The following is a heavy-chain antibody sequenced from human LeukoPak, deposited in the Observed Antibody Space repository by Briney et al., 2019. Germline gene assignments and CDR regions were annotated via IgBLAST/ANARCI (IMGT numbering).Heavy chain of an antibody. CDR3: ARELAAAGIRYFDY. CDR1: GGSISSGGYS. V-gene: IGHV4-30-2*01. Sequence: SQTLSLTCAVSGGSISSGGYSWSWIRQPPGKGLEWIGYIYHSGSTYYNPSLKSRVTISVDRSKNQFSLKLSSVTAADTAVYYCARELAAAGIRYFDYWGQGTLVTVSS. D-gene: IGHD6-13*01. J-gene: IGHJ4*02. CDR2: IYHSGST.